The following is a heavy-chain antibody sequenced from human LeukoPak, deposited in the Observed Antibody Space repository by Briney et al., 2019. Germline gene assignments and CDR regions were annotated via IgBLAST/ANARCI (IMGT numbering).Heavy chain of an antibody. Sequence: GGSLRLSCAASGFTFSSYDMNWVRQAPGKGLEWVSVISGSGGSTYYADSVKGRFTISRDNSKNTLYLQMNSLRAEDTAVYYCARTFYVEMATIRNWSDPWGQGTLVTVSS. J-gene: IGHJ5*02. CDR3: ARTFYVEMATIRNWSDP. V-gene: IGHV3-23*01. D-gene: IGHD5-24*01. CDR2: ISGSGGST. CDR1: GFTFSSYD.